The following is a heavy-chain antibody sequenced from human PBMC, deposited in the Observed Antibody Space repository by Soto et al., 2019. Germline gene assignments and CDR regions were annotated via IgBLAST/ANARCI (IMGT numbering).Heavy chain of an antibody. J-gene: IGHJ4*02. CDR3: AHKGPEDWPLDY. D-gene: IGHD3-9*01. V-gene: IGHV2-5*02. CDR2: IYWDDSK. CDR1: GFSLSTSGVG. Sequence: QITLKESGPTLVRPTQTLTLTCAFSGFSLSTSGVGVGWIRQPPGKALEWLAVIYWDDSKHYSPSLRSRLTITKATSKNQVVLTMTNMDPMDKGTYCCAHKGPEDWPLDYWGQGTLVTVSS.